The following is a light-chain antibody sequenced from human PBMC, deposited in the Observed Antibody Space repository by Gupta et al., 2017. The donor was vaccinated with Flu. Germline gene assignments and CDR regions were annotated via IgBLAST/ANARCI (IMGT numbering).Light chain of an antibody. CDR1: SSTIGSTS. CDR3: AAYDNSGIRLV. J-gene: IGLJ3*02. CDR2: SNN. Sequence: QSVLTPPPAATGTPGQRVTISCSGGSSTIGSTSVHWYQELPGTAPKLLIYSNNQRPSGVPGCFSGSNCGTAAPLAISGLQAEDAADYYCAAYDNSGIRLVFGGGTKLTVL. V-gene: IGLV1-44*01.